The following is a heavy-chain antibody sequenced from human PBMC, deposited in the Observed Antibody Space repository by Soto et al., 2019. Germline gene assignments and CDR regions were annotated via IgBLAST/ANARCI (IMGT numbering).Heavy chain of an antibody. Sequence: ASVKVSCKASGGTFSSYAISWVRQAPGQGLEWMGGIIPIFGTANYAQKFQGRVTITADESTSTAYMELSSLRSEDTAVYYCATPHRGWNDAYYFDYWGQGTLVTVSS. CDR3: ATPHRGWNDAYYFDY. J-gene: IGHJ4*02. D-gene: IGHD6-19*01. CDR2: IIPIFGTA. CDR1: GGTFSSYA. V-gene: IGHV1-69*13.